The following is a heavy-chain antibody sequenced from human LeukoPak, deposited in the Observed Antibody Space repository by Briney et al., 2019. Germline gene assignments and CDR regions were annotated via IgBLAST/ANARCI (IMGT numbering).Heavy chain of an antibody. Sequence: GGSLRLSCAASGFTFDDYGMSWVRHAPGKGLEWVSGINWNGGSTGYADSVKGRFTISRDNAKNSLYLQMNSLRAEDTALYYCARGWDYYDSSGYYQSQVFDYWGQGTLVTVSS. CDR2: INWNGGST. CDR1: GFTFDDYG. V-gene: IGHV3-20*04. D-gene: IGHD3-22*01. J-gene: IGHJ4*02. CDR3: ARGWDYYDSSGYYQSQVFDY.